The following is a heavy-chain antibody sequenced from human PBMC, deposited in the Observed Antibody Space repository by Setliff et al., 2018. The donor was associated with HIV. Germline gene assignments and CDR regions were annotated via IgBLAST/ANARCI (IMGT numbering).Heavy chain of an antibody. J-gene: IGHJ4*01. Sequence: PSETLSLPCTVSGGSVSSSSYYWGWIRQPTGKGLEWIGTIYYTGSTQYNPSFKSRVTISIDTSKNHFSLNLISVTAADTAVYFCATLRWLRSKHSAYWGQGTLVTVSS. D-gene: IGHD5-12*01. CDR2: IYYTGST. CDR3: ATLRWLRSKHSAY. V-gene: IGHV4-39*02. CDR1: GGSVSSSSYY.